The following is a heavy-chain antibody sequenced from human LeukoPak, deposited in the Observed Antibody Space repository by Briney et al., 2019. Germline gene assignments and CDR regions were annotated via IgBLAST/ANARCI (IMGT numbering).Heavy chain of an antibody. D-gene: IGHD6-13*01. J-gene: IGHJ5*02. Sequence: GGSLRLSCAASGFTFSSYSMNWVRQAPGKGLEWVSSISSSSSYIYYADSVKGRFTISRDNAKNSLYLQMNSLRAEDTAVYYCGRGVYGSWYDNWIDPSGQGTLVTVSS. V-gene: IGHV3-21*01. CDR1: GFTFSSYS. CDR3: GRGVYGSWYDNWIDP. CDR2: ISSSSSYI.